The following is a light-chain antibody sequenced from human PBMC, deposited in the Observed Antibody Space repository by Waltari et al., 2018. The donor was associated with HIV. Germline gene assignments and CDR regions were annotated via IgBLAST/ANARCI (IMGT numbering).Light chain of an antibody. Sequence: QSALTQPASVSGSPGQSTPLPCTGTSHTAGRYYYVSWYQHHPGKAPKLVIYEVTNRPSGISNRFSGSKSGNTASLTSSGLQAEDEADYYCSSYVVNSTPYVFGSGTKVTVL. V-gene: IGLV2-14*01. CDR2: EVT. CDR1: SHTAGRYYY. J-gene: IGLJ1*01. CDR3: SSYVVNSTPYV.